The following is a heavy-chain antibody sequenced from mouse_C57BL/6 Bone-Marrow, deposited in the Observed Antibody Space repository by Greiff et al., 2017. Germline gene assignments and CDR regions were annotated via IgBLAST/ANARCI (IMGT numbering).Heavy chain of an antibody. CDR2: IWRGGST. J-gene: IGHJ1*03. D-gene: IGHD4-1*01. CDR1: GFSLPSYG. CDR3: AKSGWDDWYFDV. V-gene: IGHV2-5*01. Sequence: VQLQQSGPGLVQPSQSLSITCTVSGFSLPSYGVHWVRQSPGKGLEWLGVIWRGGSTDYNAAFMSRLSINKDNSKSQVVFKMNSLQADDTAIYYCAKSGWDDWYFDVWGTGTTVTVSS.